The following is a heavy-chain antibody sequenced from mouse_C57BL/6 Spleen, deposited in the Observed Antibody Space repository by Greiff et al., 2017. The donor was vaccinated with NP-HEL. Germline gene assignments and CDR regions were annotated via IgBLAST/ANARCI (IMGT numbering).Heavy chain of an antibody. Sequence: EVMLVESGGGLVKPGGSLKLSCAASGFTFSSYAMSWVRQTPEKRLEWVATISDGGSYTYYPDNVKGRFTISRDNAKNNLYLQMSHLKSEDTAMYYCARDRDDYGFAYWGQGTLVTVSA. CDR2: ISDGGSYT. J-gene: IGHJ3*01. CDR3: ARDRDDYGFAY. CDR1: GFTFSSYA. V-gene: IGHV5-4*01. D-gene: IGHD2-4*01.